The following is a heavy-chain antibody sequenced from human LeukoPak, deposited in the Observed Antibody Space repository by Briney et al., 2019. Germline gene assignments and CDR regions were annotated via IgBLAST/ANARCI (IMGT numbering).Heavy chain of an antibody. Sequence: PGGSLRLSCAASGFTFSSYWMSWVRQAPGKGLEWVANIKQDGSEKYYVDSVEGRFTISRDNAKKSLYLQMNSLRAEDTAVYYCAREITYYGMDVWGQGTTVTVSS. CDR3: AREITYYGMDV. V-gene: IGHV3-7*01. CDR2: IKQDGSEK. CDR1: GFTFSSYW. J-gene: IGHJ6*02. D-gene: IGHD3-16*01.